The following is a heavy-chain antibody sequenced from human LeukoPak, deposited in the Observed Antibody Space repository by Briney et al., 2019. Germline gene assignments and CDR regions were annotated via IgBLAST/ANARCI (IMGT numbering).Heavy chain of an antibody. CDR3: AKLASGSYLYYFDY. Sequence: PGGSLRLSCAASGFTFTSYAMSWVRQAPGKGLEWVSTISVSGGSTYYADSVKGRFTISRDNSKNTLYLQMNSLRAEDTAGCYCAKLASGSYLYYFDYWGQGTLVTVSS. CDR2: ISVSGGST. V-gene: IGHV3-23*01. D-gene: IGHD1-26*01. J-gene: IGHJ4*02. CDR1: GFTFTSYA.